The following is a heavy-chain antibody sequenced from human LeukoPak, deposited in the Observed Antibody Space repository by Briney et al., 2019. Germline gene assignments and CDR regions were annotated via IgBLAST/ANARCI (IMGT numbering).Heavy chain of an antibody. CDR3: AKVERNSGCDY. Sequence: GGSLRLSCAASGFTFSSYGMHWVRQAPGKGLEWVAVISYDGSNEYYADSVKGRFTISRDNSKNTLYLQMNSLRAEDTAVYYCAKVERNSGCDYWGQGTLVTVSS. CDR1: GFTFSSYG. J-gene: IGHJ4*02. D-gene: IGHD4-23*01. V-gene: IGHV3-30*18. CDR2: ISYDGSNE.